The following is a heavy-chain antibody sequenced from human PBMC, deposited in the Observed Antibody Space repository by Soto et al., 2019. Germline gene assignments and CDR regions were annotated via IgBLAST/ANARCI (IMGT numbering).Heavy chain of an antibody. CDR3: ARTDYGDAYGEVTPRRTSHYFDY. V-gene: IGHV4-34*01. CDR1: GGSFSGYY. D-gene: IGHD4-17*01. Sequence: PSETLSLTCAVYGGSFSGYYWSWIRQPPGKGLEWIGEINHSGSTNYNPSLKSRVTISVDTSKNQFSLKLSSVTAADTAVYYCARTDYGDAYGEVTPRRTSHYFDYWGQGTLVTVSS. CDR2: INHSGST. J-gene: IGHJ4*02.